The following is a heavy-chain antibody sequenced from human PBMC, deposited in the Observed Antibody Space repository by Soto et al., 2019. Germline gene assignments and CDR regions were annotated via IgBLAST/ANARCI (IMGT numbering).Heavy chain of an antibody. CDR3: AHSLIGYYYDSSGSNWFDP. V-gene: IGHV2-5*02. CDR1: GFSLSTSGVG. J-gene: IGHJ5*02. CDR2: IYWDDDK. D-gene: IGHD3-22*01. Sequence: QITLKESGPTLVKPTQTLTLTCTFSGFSLSTSGVGVGWIRQPPGKALEWLALIYWDDDKRYSPSLKSRLTITKDTSKDQVVLTMTNMDPVDTATYYCAHSLIGYYYDSSGSNWFDPWCQGTLVTVSS.